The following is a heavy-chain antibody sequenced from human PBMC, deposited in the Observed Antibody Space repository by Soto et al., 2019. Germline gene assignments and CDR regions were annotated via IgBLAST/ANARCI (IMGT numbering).Heavy chain of an antibody. D-gene: IGHD3-22*01. J-gene: IGHJ4*02. V-gene: IGHV3-21*01. CDR3: ARDYDSSGYTRYFFDY. Sequence: GGSLRLSCAASGFTFSDYSMKWVRQAPGKGLEWVSSISSSSTYIFYADSVKGRFTISRDNAKNSLYLQMNRLRAEDTAVYYCARDYDSSGYTRYFFDYWGQGTLVTVSS. CDR1: GFTFSDYS. CDR2: ISSSSTYI.